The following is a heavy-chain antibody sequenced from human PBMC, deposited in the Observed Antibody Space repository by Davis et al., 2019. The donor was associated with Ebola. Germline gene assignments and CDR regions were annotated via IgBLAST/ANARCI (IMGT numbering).Heavy chain of an antibody. J-gene: IGHJ6*02. V-gene: IGHV3-30*03. D-gene: IGHD1-14*01. CDR1: AFSFGTYG. CDR2: MSYHGSHT. Sequence: PGGSLRLSCTAFAFSFGTYGMHWVRQAPGKGLEWVASMSYHGSHTSYIDSVKGRFTISRDNSKNTLYLQMNSLRAEDTAVYFCARDVLLYKTSSGAYFGLDVWGQGTTVTVFS. CDR3: ARDVLLYKTSSGAYFGLDV.